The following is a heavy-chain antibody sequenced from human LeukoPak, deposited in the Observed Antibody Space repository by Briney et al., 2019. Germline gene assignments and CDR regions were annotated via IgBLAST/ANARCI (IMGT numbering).Heavy chain of an antibody. CDR2: INKKGGT. CDR1: SDSISSGDYY. J-gene: IGHJ4*02. D-gene: IGHD4-17*01. CDR3: AREHKSYGDYPYYFDS. Sequence: SQTLSLTCTVSSDSISSGDYYWSWIRQPAGKGLEFIGYINKKGGTFYNPPLKSRVSISIDASKNQFSLKLTSVTAADTAVYFCAREHKSYGDYPYYFDSWGQGTLVTVSS. V-gene: IGHV4-30-4*01.